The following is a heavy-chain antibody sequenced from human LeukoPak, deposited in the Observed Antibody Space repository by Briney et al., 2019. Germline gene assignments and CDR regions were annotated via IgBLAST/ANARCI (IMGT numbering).Heavy chain of an antibody. CDR3: ARAAVRGVTPDY. J-gene: IGHJ4*02. Sequence: PGGSLRLSCAASGFTFSSYAMHWVRQAPGKGLEYVSAISSNGGSTYYANSVKGRFTISRDNSKNTLYLQMGSLRAEDTAVYYCARAAVRGVTPDYWGQGTLVTVSS. CDR1: GFTFSSYA. V-gene: IGHV3-64*01. CDR2: ISSNGGST. D-gene: IGHD3-10*01.